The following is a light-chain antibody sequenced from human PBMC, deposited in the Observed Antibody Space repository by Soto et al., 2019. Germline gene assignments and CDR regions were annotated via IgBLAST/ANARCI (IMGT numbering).Light chain of an antibody. CDR2: AAS. Sequence: DIQMTQSPSSLSASVGDRVTITCRASQGISNYLAWYQQKPGKVPKLLIYAASTLQSGVPSRFSGSGSGTDFTLTISSLQPEDVATYYCQKYNSALSITXGQGTRLEIK. CDR1: QGISNY. CDR3: QKYNSALSIT. V-gene: IGKV1-27*01. J-gene: IGKJ5*01.